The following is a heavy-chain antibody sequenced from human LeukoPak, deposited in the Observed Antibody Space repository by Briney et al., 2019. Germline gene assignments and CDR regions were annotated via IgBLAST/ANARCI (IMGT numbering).Heavy chain of an antibody. CDR3: AKDGYYYGSGSPY. CDR1: GFTFSSYA. CDR2: ISGSGGST. Sequence: GGSLRLSCAASGFTFSSYAMSWVRQAPGKGLGWVSAISGSGGSTYYADSVKGRFTISRDNSKNTLYLQMNSLRAADTAVYYCAKDGYYYGSGSPYWGQGTLVTVSS. V-gene: IGHV3-23*01. D-gene: IGHD3-10*01. J-gene: IGHJ4*02.